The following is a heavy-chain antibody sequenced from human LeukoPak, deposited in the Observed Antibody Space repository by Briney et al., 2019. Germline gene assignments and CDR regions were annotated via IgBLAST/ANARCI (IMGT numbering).Heavy chain of an antibody. Sequence: GGSLRLSCAASGFTFSSFAMSWVRQAPGKGLEWVSSISVSGGSTYYPDSVKGCFTISRDNSKNTVYLQMNSLRAEDTAVYYCAHASISGLQYDYWGQGTLVTVSP. D-gene: IGHD5-12*01. CDR2: ISVSGGST. CDR3: AHASISGLQYDY. V-gene: IGHV3-23*01. J-gene: IGHJ4*02. CDR1: GFTFSSFA.